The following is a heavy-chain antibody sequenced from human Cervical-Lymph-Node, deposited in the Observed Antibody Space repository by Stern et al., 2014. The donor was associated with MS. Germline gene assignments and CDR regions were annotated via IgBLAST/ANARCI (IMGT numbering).Heavy chain of an antibody. V-gene: IGHV1-46*01. CDR1: GNILTRYY. CDR3: VREGESLKNFDY. CDR2: INPRDATT. Sequence: VQLLESGAEVKEPGASVKLSCKPSGNILTRYYMHWVRQAPGQGLEWVALINPRDATTNYAQKVRGRVTMTRDTSTSTVYMELTSLRSEDTAVYYCVREGESLKNFDYWGQGTLVTVSS. J-gene: IGHJ4*02.